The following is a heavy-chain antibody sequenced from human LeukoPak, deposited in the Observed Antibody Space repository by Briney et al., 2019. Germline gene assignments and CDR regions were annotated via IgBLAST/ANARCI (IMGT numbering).Heavy chain of an antibody. CDR2: ISYDGSNK. V-gene: IGHV3-30-3*01. J-gene: IGHJ4*02. Sequence: GGSLRLSCAASGFTFSSYAMHWVRQAPGKGLEWVAVISYDGSNKYYADSVKGRFTISRDNSKNTLYLQMNSLRAEDTAVYYCARDWGGSSSDYWGQGTLVTVSS. CDR3: ARDWGGSSSDY. CDR1: GFTFSSYA. D-gene: IGHD6-6*01.